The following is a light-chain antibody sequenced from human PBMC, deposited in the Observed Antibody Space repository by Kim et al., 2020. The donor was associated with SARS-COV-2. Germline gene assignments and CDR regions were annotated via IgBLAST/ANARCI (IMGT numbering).Light chain of an antibody. V-gene: IGLV2-14*03. CDR2: DVT. CDR3: SSYTSSTTRV. Sequence: GQLITISCTGTSRDVGAYNYVSWYQQHPGKAPKLIIYDVTYRPSGVSDRFSGSKAGNTASLTIFGLQAEDEADYYCSSYTSSTTRVFGGGTQLTVL. J-gene: IGLJ2*01. CDR1: SRDVGAYNY.